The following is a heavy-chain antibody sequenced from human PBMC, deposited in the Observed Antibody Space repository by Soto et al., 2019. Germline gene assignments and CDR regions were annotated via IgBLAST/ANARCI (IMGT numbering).Heavy chain of an antibody. J-gene: IGHJ5*02. V-gene: IGHV1-18*01. CDR1: GYTFTSYG. Sequence: ASVKVSCKASGYTFTSYGISWVRQASGQGLEWMGWINPYNGNTNYAQKLQGRVTMTTDTSTSTAYMELRSLRSDDTAVYYCAREPVAGIWFDPWGQGTLVTVSS. D-gene: IGHD6-19*01. CDR3: AREPVAGIWFDP. CDR2: INPYNGNT.